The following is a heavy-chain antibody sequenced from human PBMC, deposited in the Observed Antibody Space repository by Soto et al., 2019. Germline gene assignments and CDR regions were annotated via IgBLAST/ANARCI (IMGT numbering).Heavy chain of an antibody. CDR1: GFTFSTYG. Sequence: GGSLRLSCTASGFTFSTYGMTWVRQAPGKGLEWVSYISSGAGSVSHADSVRGRFTISRDNSKNSAYLQMNSLRDEDTAVYYCAKDTYYYDSSGYYIFDYWGQGTLVTVSS. J-gene: IGHJ4*02. CDR3: AKDTYYYDSSGYYIFDY. CDR2: ISSGAGSV. V-gene: IGHV3-48*02. D-gene: IGHD3-22*01.